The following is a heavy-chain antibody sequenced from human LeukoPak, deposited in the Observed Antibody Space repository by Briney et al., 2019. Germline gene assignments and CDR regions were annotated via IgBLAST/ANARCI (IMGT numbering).Heavy chain of an antibody. J-gene: IGHJ4*02. Sequence: GGSLRLSCAASGFTFSSYWMSWVRQAPGKGLEWVANIKQDGSEKYYVDSVKGRLTISRDNAKKSLYLQMNSLRAEDTAVYYCARDMGLAWFGELLYAQNFDYWGQATLVTVSS. D-gene: IGHD3-10*01. CDR1: GFTFSSYW. CDR2: IKQDGSEK. V-gene: IGHV3-7*01. CDR3: ARDMGLAWFGELLYAQNFDY.